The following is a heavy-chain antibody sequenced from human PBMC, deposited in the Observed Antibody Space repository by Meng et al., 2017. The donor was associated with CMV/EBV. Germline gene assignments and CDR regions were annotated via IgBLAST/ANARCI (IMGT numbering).Heavy chain of an antibody. Sequence: QVQLVQSGAAVKKPXASVKVSCKASGYTFTSYGISWVRQAPGQGLEWMGWISAYNGNTNYAQKLQGRVTMTTDTSTSTAYMELRSLRSDDTAVYYCARDVMEWLDRRYFDYWCQGTLVTVSS. CDR2: ISAYNGNT. D-gene: IGHD3-3*01. V-gene: IGHV1-18*01. CDR3: ARDVMEWLDRRYFDY. J-gene: IGHJ4*02. CDR1: GYTFTSYG.